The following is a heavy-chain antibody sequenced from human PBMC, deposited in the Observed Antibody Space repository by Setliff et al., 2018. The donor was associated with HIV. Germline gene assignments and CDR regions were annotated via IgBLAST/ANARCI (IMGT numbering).Heavy chain of an antibody. Sequence: SETLSLTCAVYGETFNDYFWTWIRQSPGKGLEWIGELNHSGNINQNPSLKSRVTISVDTSKNQFSLKLSSVTAADTAVYYCARRRYKPYCFDYWGQGTLVTVSS. D-gene: IGHD1-1*01. CDR1: GETFNDYF. CDR2: LNHSGNI. CDR3: ARRRYKPYCFDY. V-gene: IGHV4-34*01. J-gene: IGHJ4*02.